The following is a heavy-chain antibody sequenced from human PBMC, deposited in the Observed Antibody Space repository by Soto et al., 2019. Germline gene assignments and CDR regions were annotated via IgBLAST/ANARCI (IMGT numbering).Heavy chain of an antibody. V-gene: IGHV4-59*01. J-gene: IGHJ4*02. CDR1: GGSISSYY. D-gene: IGHD3-3*01. CDR2: IYYSGST. CDR3: ARVARYYDFWSGYYPEYYFDY. Sequence: PSETLSLTCTVSGGSISSYYWSWIRQPPGKGLEWIGYIYYSGSTNYNPSLKSRVTISVDTSKNQFSLKLSSVTAADTAVYYCARVARYYDFWSGYYPEYYFDYWGQGTLVTVSS.